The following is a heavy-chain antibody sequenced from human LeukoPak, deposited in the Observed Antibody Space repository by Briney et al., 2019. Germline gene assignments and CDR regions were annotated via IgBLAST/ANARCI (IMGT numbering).Heavy chain of an antibody. D-gene: IGHD3-10*01. J-gene: IGHJ6*03. V-gene: IGHV4-34*01. CDR2: INHSGST. CDR1: GGSISSYY. CDR3: ARGPMVDYYYYYYMDV. Sequence: SETLSLTCTVSGGSISSYYWSWIRQPPGKGLEWIGEINHSGSTNYNPSLKSRVTISVDTSKNQFSLKLSSVTAADTAVYYCARGPMVDYYYYYYMDVWGKGTTATVSS.